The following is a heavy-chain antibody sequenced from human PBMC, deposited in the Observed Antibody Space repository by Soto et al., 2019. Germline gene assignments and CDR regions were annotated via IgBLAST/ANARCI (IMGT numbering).Heavy chain of an antibody. CDR3: ARARGQLVPIDY. V-gene: IGHV1-69*13. J-gene: IGHJ4*02. Sequence: SVKVSCKASGGTFSSYAISWVRQAPGQGLEWMGGIIPIFGTANYAQKFQGRVTITADESTSTAYMELSSLRSEDTAVYYCARARGQLVPIDYWGQGTLVTVSS. CDR2: IIPIFGTA. D-gene: IGHD6-13*01. CDR1: GGTFSSYA.